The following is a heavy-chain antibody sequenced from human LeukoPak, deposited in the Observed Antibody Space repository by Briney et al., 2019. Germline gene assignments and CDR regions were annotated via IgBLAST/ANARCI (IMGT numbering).Heavy chain of an antibody. Sequence: SQTLSLICAISGDSVSSNNAAWNWIRQSPSRGLEWLGRTYYRSKWYNDYPPSVRSRITINPDTSKNQFSLQLNSVTPEDTAVYYCAREGTMVRGVMNHFDYWGQGTLVTVSS. J-gene: IGHJ4*02. CDR1: GDSVSSNNAA. D-gene: IGHD3-10*01. V-gene: IGHV6-1*01. CDR3: AREGTMVRGVMNHFDY. CDR2: TYYRSKWYN.